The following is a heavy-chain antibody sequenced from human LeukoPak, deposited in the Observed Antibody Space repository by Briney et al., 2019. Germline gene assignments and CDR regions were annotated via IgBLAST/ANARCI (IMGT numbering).Heavy chain of an antibody. D-gene: IGHD3-3*01. CDR1: GFTFSSYW. CDR2: IKQDGGEK. V-gene: IGHV3-7*01. CDR3: ARVSAEWLLFY. J-gene: IGHJ4*02. Sequence: PGGSLRLSCAASGFTFSSYWMTWVRQAPGKGLEWVANIKQDGGEKYYLDSVKGRFTISRDNAKNSLYLQMKRLRAEDTAVYYCARVSAEWLLFYWGQGTLVTVSS.